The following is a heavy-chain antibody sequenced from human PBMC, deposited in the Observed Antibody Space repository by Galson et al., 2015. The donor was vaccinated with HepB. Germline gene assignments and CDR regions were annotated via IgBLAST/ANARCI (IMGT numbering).Heavy chain of an antibody. CDR3: ARTSYCSTTSCYFSGTYNFDT. CDR1: GGSISSDSYY. D-gene: IGHD2-2*01. Sequence: ETLSLTCTVSGGSISSDSYYWGWIRQPPGKGLEWIGTIYHSGSTYYNPSLKSRVTMSVDTSKNQFSLKLSSVTAAETAMYYCARTSYCSTTSCYFSGTYNFDTWGQGTLVTVSS. J-gene: IGHJ4*02. V-gene: IGHV4-39*01. CDR2: IYHSGST.